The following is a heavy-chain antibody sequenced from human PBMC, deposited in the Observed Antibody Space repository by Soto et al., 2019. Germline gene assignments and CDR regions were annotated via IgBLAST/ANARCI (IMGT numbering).Heavy chain of an antibody. CDR1: GFTVCSYS. V-gene: IGHV3-48*02. CDR2: ISSSSSTI. CDR3: ARAHEGDSSGYYPQG. J-gene: IGHJ4*02. D-gene: IGHD3-22*01. Sequence: PGGSLRLSCAACGFTVCSYSMDWVRQAPGKGLEWVSYISSSSSTIYYADSVKGRFTISRDNAKNSLYLQMNSLRDEDTAVYYCARAHEGDSSGYYPQGWGQGTLVTVSS.